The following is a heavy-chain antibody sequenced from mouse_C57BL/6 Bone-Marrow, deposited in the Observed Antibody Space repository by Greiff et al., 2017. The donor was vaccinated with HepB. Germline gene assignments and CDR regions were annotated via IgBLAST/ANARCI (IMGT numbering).Heavy chain of an antibody. D-gene: IGHD4-1*02. CDR1: GFTFSSYG. CDR2: ISSGGSYT. CDR3: ARPQLGGGYFDV. J-gene: IGHJ1*03. Sequence: EVHLVESGGDLVKPGGSLKLSCAASGFTFSSYGMSWVRQTPDKRLEWVATISSGGSYTYYPDSVKGRFTISRDNAKNTLYLQMSSLKSEDTAMYYCARPQLGGGYFDVWGTGTTVTVSS. V-gene: IGHV5-6*01.